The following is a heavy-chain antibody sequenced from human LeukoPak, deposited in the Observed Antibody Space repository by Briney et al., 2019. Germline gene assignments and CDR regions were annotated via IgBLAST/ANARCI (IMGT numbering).Heavy chain of an antibody. CDR1: GFTFSSYA. CDR3: AKDYIGYDQDFDY. D-gene: IGHD2-2*01. Sequence: GGSLRLSCAASGFTFSSYAMSWVRQAPGKGLEWVSSISGSGISTYYAHSVKGRFSISRDNSKNTPDLQMNSLGAEDTAVYFCAKDYIGYDQDFDYWGQGTLVTVSS. CDR2: ISGSGIST. J-gene: IGHJ4*02. V-gene: IGHV3-23*01.